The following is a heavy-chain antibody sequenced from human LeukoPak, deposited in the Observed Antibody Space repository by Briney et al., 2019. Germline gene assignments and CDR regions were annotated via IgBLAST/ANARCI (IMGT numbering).Heavy chain of an antibody. CDR2: IYSGGST. V-gene: IGHV3-66*01. Sequence: GGSLRLSCAASGFTVSSNCMSWVRQAPGKGLEWVSVIYSGGSTYYADSVKGRFTISRDNSKNTLYLQMNSLRAEDTAVYYCARVMDIVATTLFDYWGQGTLVTVSS. J-gene: IGHJ4*02. CDR3: ARVMDIVATTLFDY. D-gene: IGHD5-12*01. CDR1: GFTVSSNC.